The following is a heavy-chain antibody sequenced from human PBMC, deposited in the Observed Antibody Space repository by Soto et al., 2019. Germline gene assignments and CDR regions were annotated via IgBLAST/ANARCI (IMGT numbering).Heavy chain of an antibody. CDR1: GYTFTSYD. D-gene: IGHD3-9*01. CDR3: ARPLPRVLRYFDWSEGGYYYYGMDV. V-gene: IGHV1-8*01. J-gene: IGHJ6*02. CDR2: MNPNSGNT. Sequence: GASVKVSCKASGYTFTSYDINWVRQATGQGLEWMGWMNPNSGNTGYAQKFQGRVTMTRNTSISTAYMELSSLRSEDTAVYYCARPLPRVLRYFDWSEGGYYYYGMDVWGQGTTVTVSS.